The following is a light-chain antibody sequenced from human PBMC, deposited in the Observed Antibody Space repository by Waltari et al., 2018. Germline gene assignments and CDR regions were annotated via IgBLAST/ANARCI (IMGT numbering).Light chain of an antibody. Sequence: IVLTQSPDTLSLSPGQRATLSCRASQTINNNFLVWYQQKPGQAPRLIIHGASSRATAFPDRFSGSGSGKDFTLTISSLKPEDSAVYYCQQYDGSVLTFGGGTKVEI. CDR2: GAS. J-gene: IGKJ4*01. V-gene: IGKV3-20*01. CDR1: QTINNNF. CDR3: QQYDGSVLT.